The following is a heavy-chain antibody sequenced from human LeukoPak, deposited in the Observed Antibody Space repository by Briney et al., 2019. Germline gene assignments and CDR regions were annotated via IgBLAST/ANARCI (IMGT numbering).Heavy chain of an antibody. CDR2: ISGNDEST. CDR1: GFSCSTRG. D-gene: IGHD5-12*01. J-gene: IGHJ4*02. Sequence: QPGGSLRLSCAASGFSCSTRGMSWVRQAPGKGLGWVSAISGNDESTFYADSVKGRFTISRDNSRNTLYLQLSSLSAEDSAIYYCARDRRPARTYSGLFDYWGQGTLVTVSS. V-gene: IGHV3-23*01. CDR3: ARDRRPARTYSGLFDY.